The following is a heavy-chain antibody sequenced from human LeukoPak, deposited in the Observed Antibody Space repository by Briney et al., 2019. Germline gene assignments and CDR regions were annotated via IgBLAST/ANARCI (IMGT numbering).Heavy chain of an antibody. CDR1: GFTFSSYG. Sequence: RPGGSLRLSCAASGFTFSSYGMHWVRQAPGKGLEWVAVIWYDGSNKYYADSVKGRFTISRDNAKNSLYLQMNNLGVEDTAFYYCARCEDYWGQGTLVTVSS. CDR2: IWYDGSNK. V-gene: IGHV3-33*01. CDR3: ARCEDY. J-gene: IGHJ4*02.